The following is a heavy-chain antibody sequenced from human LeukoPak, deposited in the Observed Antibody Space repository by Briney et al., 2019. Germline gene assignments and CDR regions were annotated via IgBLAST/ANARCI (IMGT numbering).Heavy chain of an antibody. CDR2: INPSGGST. J-gene: IGHJ6*03. CDR3: ARDMTVTPYYYYYMDV. Sequence: WASVKVSCKASGYTFTSYYMHWVRQPPGQGLEWMGIINPSGGSTSYAQKFQGRVTMTRDMSTSTVYMELSSLRSEDTAVYYCARDMTVTPYYYYYMDVWGKGTTVTVSS. D-gene: IGHD4-11*01. CDR1: GYTFTSYY. V-gene: IGHV1-46*01.